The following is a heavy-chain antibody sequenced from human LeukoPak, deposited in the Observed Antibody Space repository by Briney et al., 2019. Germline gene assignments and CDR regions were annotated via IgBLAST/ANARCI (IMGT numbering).Heavy chain of an antibody. V-gene: IGHV4-34*01. D-gene: IGHD3-9*01. CDR3: ARGIRLTGSPTDY. Sequence: SSETLSLTCAVYGGSFSGYYWSWIRQPPGKGLEWIGEINHSGSTNYNPSLKSRVTISVDTSKNQFSLKLSSVTAADTAVYYCARGIRLTGSPTDYWGQGTLVTVSS. CDR1: GGSFSGYY. J-gene: IGHJ4*02. CDR2: INHSGST.